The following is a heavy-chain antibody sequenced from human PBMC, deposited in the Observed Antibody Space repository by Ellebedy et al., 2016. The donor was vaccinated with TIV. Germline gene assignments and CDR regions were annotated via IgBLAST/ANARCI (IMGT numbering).Heavy chain of an antibody. CDR1: GFTVXNNY. J-gene: IGHJ4*02. V-gene: IGHV3-66*01. CDR3: ARDGGAARTAPKDY. D-gene: IGHD6-6*01. CDR2: IYSTGDT. Sequence: PGGSLRLSCAASGFTVXNNYXXWVRPPPGKGXELVSLIYSTGDTHYADFVKGRFTISRDTSKNTLYLQMNSLRVEDTAVYYCARDGGAARTAPKDYWGQGTLVTVSS.